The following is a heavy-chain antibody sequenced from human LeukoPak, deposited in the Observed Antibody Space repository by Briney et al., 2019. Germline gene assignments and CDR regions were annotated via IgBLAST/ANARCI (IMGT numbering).Heavy chain of an antibody. J-gene: IGHJ5*02. V-gene: IGHV4-59*01. CDR1: GGSISSCY. D-gene: IGHD1-26*01. Sequence: SETLSLTCTVSGGSISSCYWGWIRQPPGKGLEWIGYIYYSGSTNYNPSLKSRVTISVDTSKNQFSLKLSSVTAADTAVYYCARPLIVGGGVSWFDPWGQGTLVTVSS. CDR3: ARPLIVGGGVSWFDP. CDR2: IYYSGST.